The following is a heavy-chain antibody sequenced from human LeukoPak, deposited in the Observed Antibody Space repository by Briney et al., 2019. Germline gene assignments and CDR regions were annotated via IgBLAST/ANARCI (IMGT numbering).Heavy chain of an antibody. CDR2: IYHSGST. V-gene: IGHV4-4*02. J-gene: IGHJ6*02. CDR1: GGSISSSNW. D-gene: IGHD3-22*01. Sequence: SETLSLTCAVSGGSISSSNWWSWVRQPPGKGLEWIGEIYHSGSTNYNPSLKSRVTISVDKSKNQFSLKLSSVTAADTAVYYCARAGSGYTFYYYYYGMDVWGQGTTVTVSS. CDR3: ARAGSGYTFYYYYYGMDV.